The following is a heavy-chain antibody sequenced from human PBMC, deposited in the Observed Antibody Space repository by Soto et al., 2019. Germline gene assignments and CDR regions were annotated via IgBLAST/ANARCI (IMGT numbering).Heavy chain of an antibody. V-gene: IGHV3-33*01. Sequence: RVFMRLPGAASGFTFSHSVTLRVRHAAGRGPESVAVRWFDGSNKAYADSVKGRFTMSRDNSKNTLYLQMNSLRAEDTAVYYCARDSGGYSSGWSSVYYYYGMDVWGQGFTVTVSS. CDR3: ARDSGGYSSGWSSVYYYYGMDV. D-gene: IGHD6-19*01. CDR2: RWFDGSNK. J-gene: IGHJ6*02. CDR1: GFTFSHSV.